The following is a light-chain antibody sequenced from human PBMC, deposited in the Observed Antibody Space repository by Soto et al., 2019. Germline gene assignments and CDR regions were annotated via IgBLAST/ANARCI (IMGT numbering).Light chain of an antibody. Sequence: IFLTQSPATLSLSPGERATLSCRASQSVSSYLAWHQQKTGQTPRILIYDTSNRATGVPARFSGSGSGTDFTLTISRLEPEDFAVYYCQQRSNWPITFGQGTRLEIK. J-gene: IGKJ5*01. CDR1: QSVSSY. CDR2: DTS. CDR3: QQRSNWPIT. V-gene: IGKV3-11*01.